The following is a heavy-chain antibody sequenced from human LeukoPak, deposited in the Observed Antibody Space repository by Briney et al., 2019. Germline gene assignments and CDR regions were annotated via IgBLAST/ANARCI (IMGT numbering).Heavy chain of an antibody. Sequence: GGSLRLSCAATGFTFSRYWMHWVRQAPGKGLVWVSRINSDASSTDYADSVRGRFTISRDNSKNTLYLQMNSLRTEDTAVYYCARRMAANAFDIWGQGTMVTVSS. V-gene: IGHV3-74*01. D-gene: IGHD5-24*01. CDR2: INSDASST. J-gene: IGHJ3*02. CDR1: GFTFSRYW. CDR3: ARRMAANAFDI.